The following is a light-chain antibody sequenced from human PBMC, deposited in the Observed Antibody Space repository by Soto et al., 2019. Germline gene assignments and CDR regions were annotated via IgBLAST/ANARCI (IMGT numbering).Light chain of an antibody. CDR2: AAY. V-gene: IGKV1-12*01. CDR3: QQANSFPLT. CDR1: QGISTY. J-gene: IGKJ4*01. Sequence: IRMTQSPSSFSASTGDRVTITCRASQGISTYLNWYQQKPGKAPKLLIYAAYSLQSGVQSRFSGSGSGTDFTLTIRSLQPEDFATYYCQQANSFPLTFGGGTKVDI.